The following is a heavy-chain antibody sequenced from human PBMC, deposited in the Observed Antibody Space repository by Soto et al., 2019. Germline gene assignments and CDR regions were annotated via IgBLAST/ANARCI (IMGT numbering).Heavy chain of an antibody. J-gene: IGHJ6*02. CDR3: AKDKGGSSWFYYYYYGMDV. V-gene: IGHV3-30*18. Sequence: SLRLSCAASGFTFSSYGMHWVRQAPGKGLEWVAVISYDGSNKYYADFVKGRFTISRDNSKNTLYLQMNSLRAEDTAVYYCAKDKGGSSWFYYYYYGMDVWGQGTTVTVSS. CDR1: GFTFSSYG. CDR2: ISYDGSNK. D-gene: IGHD6-13*01.